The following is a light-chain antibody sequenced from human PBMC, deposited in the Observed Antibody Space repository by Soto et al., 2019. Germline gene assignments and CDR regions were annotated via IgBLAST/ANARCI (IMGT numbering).Light chain of an antibody. V-gene: IGLV2-14*01. CDR2: EVF. J-gene: IGLJ2*01. Sequence: QSALTQPASVSASPGQSISISCTGTSNDIGAFDYVSWYQQHPGKAPKLILFEVFNRPSGVSTRFPGSKSGSTASLTISGLQAEDEADYFCSSYTTNNAHVFGGGTKSPS. CDR1: SNDIGAFDY. CDR3: SSYTTNNAHV.